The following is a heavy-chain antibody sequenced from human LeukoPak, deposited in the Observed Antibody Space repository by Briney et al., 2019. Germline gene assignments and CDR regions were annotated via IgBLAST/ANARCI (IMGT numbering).Heavy chain of an antibody. CDR3: ATAYCGGDCYHYYYYYYMDV. CDR1: GYTFTSYY. D-gene: IGHD2-21*02. J-gene: IGHJ6*03. Sequence: ASVKVSCKAPGYTFTSYYMHWVRQAPGQGLEWMGIINPSGGSTSYAQKFQGRVTMTRDMSTSTVYMELSSLRSEDTAVYYCATAYCGGDCYHYYYYYYMDVWGKGTTVTVSS. CDR2: INPSGGST. V-gene: IGHV1-46*01.